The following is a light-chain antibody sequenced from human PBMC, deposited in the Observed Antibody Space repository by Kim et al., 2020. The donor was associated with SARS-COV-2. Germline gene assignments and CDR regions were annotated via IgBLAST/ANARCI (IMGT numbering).Light chain of an antibody. V-gene: IGLV3-1*01. J-gene: IGLJ2*01. CDR3: QAWDSSTVV. Sequence: SYELTQPPSVSVSPGQTAIITCSGNELGDKNVCWYQQKAGQSPVLVIYEDRKRPSGIPEQVSGSNSGNTATLTISGTQAMDEADYYCQAWDSSTVVFGGGTQLTVL. CDR1: ELGDKN. CDR2: EDR.